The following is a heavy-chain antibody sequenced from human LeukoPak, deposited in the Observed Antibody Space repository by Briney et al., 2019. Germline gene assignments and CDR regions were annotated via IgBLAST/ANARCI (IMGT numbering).Heavy chain of an antibody. CDR1: GGSTSSSSYY. D-gene: IGHD2-2*01. CDR3: ARQRYCSSTSCSYGDWFDP. V-gene: IGHV4-39*01. Sequence: SETLSLTCTVSGGSTSSSSYYWGWIRQPPGKGLEWIGSIYYSGSTYYNPSLKSRVTISVDTSKNQFSLKLSSVTAADTAVYYCARQRYCSSTSCSYGDWFDPWGQGTLVTVSS. CDR2: IYYSGST. J-gene: IGHJ5*02.